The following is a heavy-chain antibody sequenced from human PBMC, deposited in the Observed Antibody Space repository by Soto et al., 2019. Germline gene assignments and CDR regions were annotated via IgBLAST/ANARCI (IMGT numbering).Heavy chain of an antibody. CDR3: VSPHSESSNAFDL. J-gene: IGHJ5*02. V-gene: IGHV3-30*04. Sequence: GGSLRLSCAASGFSFSHYAMHWVRQPPGKGLEWVALISYDGENQYFTDSVRGRFTISRDNSKTAVYLEMNNLRLDDTATYYCVSPHSESSNAFDLWGQGTLVTV. CDR1: GFSFSHYA. D-gene: IGHD3-10*01. CDR2: ISYDGENQ.